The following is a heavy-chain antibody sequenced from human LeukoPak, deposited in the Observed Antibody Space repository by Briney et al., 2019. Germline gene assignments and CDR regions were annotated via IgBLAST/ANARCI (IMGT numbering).Heavy chain of an antibody. CDR1: GGSISSSSYY. CDR3: ARVPSSGFNWFDP. CDR2: IYYSGST. D-gene: IGHD6-19*01. V-gene: IGHV4-39*07. Sequence: SETLSLTCTVSGGSISSSSYYWGWIRQPPGKGLEWIGSIYYSGSTYYNPSLKSRVTISVDTSKNQFSLKLSSMTAADTAVYYCARVPSSGFNWFDPWGQGTLVTVSS. J-gene: IGHJ5*02.